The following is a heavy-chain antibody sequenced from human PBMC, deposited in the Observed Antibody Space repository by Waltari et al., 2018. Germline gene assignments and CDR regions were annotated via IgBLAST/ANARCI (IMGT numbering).Heavy chain of an antibody. Sequence: EVHLVEAGGNIVQPGGSLRLTCAASGFSFSDYWMHWVRQVPGEGLVGVSRMKGDGSSVRYSDSGKGRFTISRDNTRNTLYLQMNSLRVEDTAVYYCARKGGRGYTYGPFYYDSWGQGTQVTVSS. V-gene: IGHV3-74*01. D-gene: IGHD5-18*01. J-gene: IGHJ4*02. CDR1: GFSFSDYW. CDR2: MKGDGSSV. CDR3: ARKGGRGYTYGPFYYDS.